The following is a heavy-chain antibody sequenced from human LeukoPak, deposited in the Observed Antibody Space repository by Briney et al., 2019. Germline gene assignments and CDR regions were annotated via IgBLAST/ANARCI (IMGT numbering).Heavy chain of an antibody. CDR2: ISGGGGST. J-gene: IGHJ4*02. D-gene: IGHD2-8*01. CDR3: AKDGVLMVYAIPYFDY. CDR1: GFTFSGYA. Sequence: GGSLRLSCAASGFTFSGYAMSWVRQAPGKGLEWVSAISGGGGSTYYADSVKGRFTISRDNSKNTLYLQMNSLRAEDTAVYYCAKDGVLMVYAIPYFDYWGQGTLVTVSS. V-gene: IGHV3-23*01.